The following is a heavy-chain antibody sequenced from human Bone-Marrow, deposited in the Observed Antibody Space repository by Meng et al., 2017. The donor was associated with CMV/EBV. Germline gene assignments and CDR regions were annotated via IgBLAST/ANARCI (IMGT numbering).Heavy chain of an antibody. Sequence: GESLKISCAASGFTFRDSAMHWVRQAPGKGLEWIGHIRGNSKNYATAYAASVKGRFTISRDESQETAYLQMNSLRTEDTALYYCTRSTEYSIIAWCDPWGQGTLVTVSS. D-gene: IGHD6-6*01. V-gene: IGHV3-73*01. CDR3: TRSTEYSIIAWCDP. CDR2: IRGNSKNYAT. CDR1: GFTFRDSA. J-gene: IGHJ5*02.